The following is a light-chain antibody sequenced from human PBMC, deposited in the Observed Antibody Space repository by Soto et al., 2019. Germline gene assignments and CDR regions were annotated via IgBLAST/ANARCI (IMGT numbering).Light chain of an antibody. CDR1: SSDVGGYNY. CDR2: ELT. Sequence: QSALTQPASVSGPPGQSITISCTGISSDVGGYNYVSWYQQHPGKAPKLLIFELTNRPSGVSNRFSGSKSGNTASLTISGLQAEDEADYYCSSYTSSDVVFGGGTKFTVL. V-gene: IGLV2-14*01. J-gene: IGLJ2*01. CDR3: SSYTSSDVV.